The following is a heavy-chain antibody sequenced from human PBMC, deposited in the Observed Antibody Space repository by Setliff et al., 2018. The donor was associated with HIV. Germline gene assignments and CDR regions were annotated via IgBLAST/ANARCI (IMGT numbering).Heavy chain of an antibody. J-gene: IGHJ3*02. CDR2: LRFDGSNK. CDR1: GFTFSNYG. Sequence: LRLSCAAFGFTFSNYGMHWVRQAPGKGLEWVAFLRFDGSNKSYGDSVKGRFTISRDNSKNTLYLQMSSLRDEDTAVYYCAKVFAFGVDAFDIWGQGTVVTVSS. V-gene: IGHV3-30*02. D-gene: IGHD3-10*01. CDR3: AKVFAFGVDAFDI.